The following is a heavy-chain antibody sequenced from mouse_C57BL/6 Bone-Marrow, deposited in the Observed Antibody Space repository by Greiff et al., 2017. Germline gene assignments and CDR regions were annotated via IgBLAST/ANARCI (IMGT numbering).Heavy chain of an antibody. CDR1: GYSITSXY. V-gene: IGHV3-8*01. J-gene: IGHJ3*01. Sequence: EVQLQESGPGLAKPSQTLSLTCSVTGYSITSXYWNWIRKFPGNKLEYMGYISYSGSTYYNPSLKSRISITRDTSKNQYYLQLNSVTTEDTATYYCARGAWFAYWGQGTLVTVSA. CDR2: ISYSGST. CDR3: ARGAWFAY.